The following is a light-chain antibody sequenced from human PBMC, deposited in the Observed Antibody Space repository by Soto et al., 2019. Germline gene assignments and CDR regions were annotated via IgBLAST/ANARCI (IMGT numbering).Light chain of an antibody. V-gene: IGLV2-14*01. CDR3: CSYRVV. J-gene: IGLJ2*01. Sequence: QSALTQPASVSGSPRQSITISCTGTSSDIGDYDYVSWYQHLPGKAPKLMIYEGSKRPSGVSNRFSGSKSGNTASLTISGLQAEDEADYYCCSYRVVFGGGTKLTVL. CDR2: EGS. CDR1: SSDIGDYDY.